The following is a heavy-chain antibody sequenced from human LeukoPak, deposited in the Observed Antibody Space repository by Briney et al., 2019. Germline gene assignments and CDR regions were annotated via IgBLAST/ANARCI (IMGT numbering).Heavy chain of an antibody. J-gene: IGHJ2*01. V-gene: IGHV5-51*01. D-gene: IGHD4-17*01. CDR3: ARRNYGDYQGFYWYFDL. CDR1: GYSFTSYW. CDR2: IYPGDSDT. Sequence: GESLKISCKGSGYSFTSYWIGWVRQMPGKGLEWMGIIYPGDSDTRYSPSFQGQVTISADKSISTAYLQWSSLKALDTAIYYCARRNYGDYQGFYWYFDLWGRGTLVTVSS.